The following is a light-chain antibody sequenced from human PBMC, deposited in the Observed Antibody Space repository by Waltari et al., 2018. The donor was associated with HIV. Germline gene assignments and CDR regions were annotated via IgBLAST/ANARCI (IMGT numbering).Light chain of an antibody. CDR3: SAWDSRLSTWM. CDR1: SDNVGNHG. Sequence: QAGLPQPHSVSKALKETATLTCTGHSDNVGNHGAAWLQQHQGQPPKLLSHRSDKRPSGISQRFSASRSGNTSSLTITGLQAEDEGDYYCSAWDSRLSTWMFGGGTKLTVL. V-gene: IGLV10-54*01. CDR2: RSD. J-gene: IGLJ3*02.